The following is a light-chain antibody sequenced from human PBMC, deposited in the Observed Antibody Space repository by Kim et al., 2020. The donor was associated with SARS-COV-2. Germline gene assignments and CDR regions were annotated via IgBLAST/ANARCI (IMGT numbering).Light chain of an antibody. J-gene: IGLJ2*01. Sequence: APGTTARITCGGNNIGRKIGHWYQQRPGRAPVLVIYYDSDRPSGIPERFSGSNSGNTATLTISRVEAGDEADYYCQVWDSSSDHPVFGGGTQLTVL. CDR2: YDS. CDR3: QVWDSSSDHPV. CDR1: NIGRKI. V-gene: IGLV3-21*04.